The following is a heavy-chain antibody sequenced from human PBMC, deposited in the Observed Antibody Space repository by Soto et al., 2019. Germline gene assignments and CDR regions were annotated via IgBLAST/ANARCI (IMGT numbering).Heavy chain of an antibody. D-gene: IGHD1-26*01. CDR2: ISWNSDTI. J-gene: IGHJ4*02. CDR3: AKDTGAGNSGRFAMFDY. V-gene: IGHV3-9*01. Sequence: PGGSLRLSCAASGFTFDDYAMHWVRQAPGKGLEWISGISWNSDTIDYADSVKGRFTISRDNAKNSLYLQMNSLRAEDTALYYCAKDTGAGNSGRFAMFDYWGQGTLVTVSS. CDR1: GFTFDDYA.